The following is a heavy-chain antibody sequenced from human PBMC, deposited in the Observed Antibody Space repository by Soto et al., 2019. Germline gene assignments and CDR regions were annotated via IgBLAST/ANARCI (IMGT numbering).Heavy chain of an antibody. D-gene: IGHD4-17*01. CDR1: GASISSYY. CDR3: ATQASIYADLVDD. Sequence: SETLSLSCTVSGASISSYYWSWIRQPPGKGLELIGYISYSGSTNYNPSLKSRVTISVDTSKNQFSLKLSSVTAADTAVYYCATQASIYADLVDDWGQGTLVTVSS. J-gene: IGHJ4*02. CDR2: ISYSGST. V-gene: IGHV4-59*01.